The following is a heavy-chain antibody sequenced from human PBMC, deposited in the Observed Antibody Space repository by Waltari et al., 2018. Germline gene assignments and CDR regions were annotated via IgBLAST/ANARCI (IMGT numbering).Heavy chain of an antibody. CDR3: ARQDIVVVVAATPGAFDP. CDR1: GYSISSGYY. D-gene: IGHD2-15*01. Sequence: QVQLQESGPGLVKPSETLSLTCAVSGYSISSGYYWGWIRQPPGKGLEWIGSIYHSGSTSYNPSLKRRVTISVDTSKNQFSLKLSSVTAADTAVYYCARQDIVVVVAATPGAFDPWGQGTLVTVSS. V-gene: IGHV4-38-2*01. CDR2: IYHSGST. J-gene: IGHJ5*02.